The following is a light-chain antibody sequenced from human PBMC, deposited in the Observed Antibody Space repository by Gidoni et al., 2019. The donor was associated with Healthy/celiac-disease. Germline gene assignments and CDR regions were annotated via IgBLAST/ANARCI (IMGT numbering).Light chain of an antibody. V-gene: IGKV1-9*01. J-gene: IGKJ2*01. CDR2: AAS. CDR3: QQLNSYPRT. CDR1: QGISSY. Sequence: DIQLTQSPSFLSASVGDRVTITCRASQGISSYLAWYQQKPGKAPKLLIYAASTLQSGVPSRFSGSVSGTAFTLTLSSLQPEAFATYYCQQLNSYPRTFGQGTKLELK.